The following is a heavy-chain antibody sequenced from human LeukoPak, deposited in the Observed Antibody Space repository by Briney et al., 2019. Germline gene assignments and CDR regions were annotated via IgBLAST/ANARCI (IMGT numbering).Heavy chain of an antibody. Sequence: EWVANINQDGSNKYYVDSVKGRFTISRDNVKNSVYLQMNSLRAEDTAVYSCARAVAAADSYWGRGTLVTVSS. D-gene: IGHD6-13*01. CDR2: INQDGSNK. V-gene: IGHV3-7*04. CDR3: ARAVAAADSY. J-gene: IGHJ4*02.